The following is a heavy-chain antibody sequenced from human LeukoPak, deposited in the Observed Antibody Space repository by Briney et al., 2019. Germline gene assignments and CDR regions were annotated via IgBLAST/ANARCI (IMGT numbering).Heavy chain of an antibody. V-gene: IGHV1-2*02. Sequence: ASVKVSCKASGYTFTGYYMHWVRQAPGQGLEWMGWINPNSGGTNYAQKFQGGVTMTRDTSISTAYMELSRLRSDDTAVYYCARELREEMAPEVETDAFDIWGQGTMVTVSS. CDR2: INPNSGGT. D-gene: IGHD5-24*01. CDR1: GYTFTGYY. CDR3: ARELREEMAPEVETDAFDI. J-gene: IGHJ3*02.